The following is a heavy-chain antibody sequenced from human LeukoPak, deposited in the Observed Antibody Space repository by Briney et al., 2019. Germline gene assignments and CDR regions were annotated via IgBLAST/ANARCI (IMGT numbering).Heavy chain of an antibody. J-gene: IGHJ4*02. Sequence: PSETLSLTCTVSGGSISSISYYWGWIRQPPGKGLEWIGSIYKSGSTHYNPSLKSRVTISVDTSKNQFSLKLSSVTAADTAVYYCARHLSVDCGGDCYSALFDYWGQGTLVTVSS. CDR3: ARHLSVDCGGDCYSALFDY. CDR2: IYKSGST. D-gene: IGHD2-21*02. V-gene: IGHV4-39*01. CDR1: GGSISSISYY.